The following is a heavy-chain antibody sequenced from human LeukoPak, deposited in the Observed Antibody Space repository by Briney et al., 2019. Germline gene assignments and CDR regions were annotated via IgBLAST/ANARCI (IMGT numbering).Heavy chain of an antibody. V-gene: IGHV4-30-2*02. J-gene: IGHJ6*02. Sequence: SETLSLTCAVSGGSISSGGYSWSWIRQPPGKGLEWIGYIYHSGSTYYNPSLKSRVTISVDTSKNQFSLKLNSVTAADTAVYYCSGLGFQPLSLRTYYYGMDVWGQGTTVTVSS. D-gene: IGHD2-2*01. CDR3: SGLGFQPLSLRTYYYGMDV. CDR1: GGSISSGGYS. CDR2: IYHSGST.